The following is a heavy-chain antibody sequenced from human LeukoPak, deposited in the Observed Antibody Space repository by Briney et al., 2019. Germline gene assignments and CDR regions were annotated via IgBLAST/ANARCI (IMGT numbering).Heavy chain of an antibody. J-gene: IGHJ6*02. CDR1: GYSFTGYY. Sequence: ASVKVSCKASGYSFTGYYMHWVRQAPGQGLEWMRWINPNSGGTNYAQKFQGRVIMTRDTSISTAFMELSSLRSDDAAVYYCARDPYHYGSGSPHGMDVWGQGTTVTVSS. V-gene: IGHV1-2*02. D-gene: IGHD3-10*01. CDR2: INPNSGGT. CDR3: ARDPYHYGSGSPHGMDV.